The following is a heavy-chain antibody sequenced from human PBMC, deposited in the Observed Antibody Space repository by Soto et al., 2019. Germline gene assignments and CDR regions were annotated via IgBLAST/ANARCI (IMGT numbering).Heavy chain of an antibody. CDR2: MSPKTGNT. D-gene: IGHD7-27*01. J-gene: IGHJ4*02. CDR3: ARGPPDWGFDY. CDR1: GYTFTSYD. Sequence: QVQLVQSGAEVKKPGASVKVSCKASGYTFTSYDMNWVRQATGQGLEWIGWMSPKTGNTGYAQKFQGRVTMTRNPSISTAYMELSSLTSEDTAVYYCARGPPDWGFDYWGQGTLVPVSS. V-gene: IGHV1-8*01.